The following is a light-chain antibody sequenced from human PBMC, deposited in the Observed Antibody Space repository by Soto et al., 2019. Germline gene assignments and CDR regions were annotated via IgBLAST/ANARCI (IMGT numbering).Light chain of an antibody. J-gene: IGLJ1*01. CDR3: YSYGGSYYV. V-gene: IGLV2-23*01. Sequence: SVLTQPASVSGSPGQSITISCTGTTIDVGSYSLVSWYQHHPGKAPQLMIYEASKRPSGVSNRFSGSKSGNTASLTISGLQAEDEADYYCYSYGGSYYVFGTGTKVTVL. CDR1: TIDVGSYSL. CDR2: EAS.